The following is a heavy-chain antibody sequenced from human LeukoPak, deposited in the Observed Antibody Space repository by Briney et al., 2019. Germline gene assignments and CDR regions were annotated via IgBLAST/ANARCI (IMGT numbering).Heavy chain of an antibody. J-gene: IGHJ6*03. Sequence: PSETLPLTCAVYGGSFSGYYWSWIRQPPGKGLEWIGEINHSGSTNYNPSLKSRVTISVDTSKNQFSLKLSSVTAADTAVYYCARERSNYDFWSGYYHGKYYYYMDVWGKGTTVTVSS. CDR2: INHSGST. V-gene: IGHV4-34*01. CDR3: ARERSNYDFWSGYYHGKYYYYMDV. D-gene: IGHD3-3*01. CDR1: GGSFSGYY.